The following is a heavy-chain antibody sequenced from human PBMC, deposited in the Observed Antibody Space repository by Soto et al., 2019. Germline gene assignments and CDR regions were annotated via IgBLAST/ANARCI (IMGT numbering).Heavy chain of an antibody. CDR2: IYYSGST. D-gene: IGHD3-16*02. V-gene: IGHV4-31*03. CDR3: ARGRIRGSYRPRGYNWFDP. CDR1: GGSISSGGYY. J-gene: IGHJ5*02. Sequence: SETLSLTCTVSGGSISSGGYYWSWIRQHPGKGLEWIGYIYYSGSTYYNPSLKSRVTISVDTSKNQFSLKLSSVTAADTAVYYCARGRIRGSYRPRGYNWFDPWGQGTLVTVSS.